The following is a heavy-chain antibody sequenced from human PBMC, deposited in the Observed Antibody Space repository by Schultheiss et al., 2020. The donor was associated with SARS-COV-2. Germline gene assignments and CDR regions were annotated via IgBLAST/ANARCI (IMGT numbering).Heavy chain of an antibody. J-gene: IGHJ6*02. CDR2: IIPIFGTA. Sequence: SVKVSCKASGGTFSSYAISWVRQAPGQGLEWMGGIIPIFGTANYAQKFQGRVTITADESTSTAYMELSSLRSEDTAVYYCARERGGYYGMDAWGQGTTVTVSS. CDR3: ARERGGYYGMDA. D-gene: IGHD3-16*01. V-gene: IGHV1-69*13. CDR1: GGTFSSYA.